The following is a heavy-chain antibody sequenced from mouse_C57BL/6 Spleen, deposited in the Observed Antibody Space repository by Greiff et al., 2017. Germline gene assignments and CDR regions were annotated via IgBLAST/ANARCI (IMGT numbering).Heavy chain of an antibody. CDR1: GYAFSSYW. J-gene: IGHJ1*03. CDR3: ARNWEDRYWYFDV. D-gene: IGHD4-1*01. Sequence: QVQLQQSGAELVKPGASVKISCKASGYAFSSYWMNWVKQRPGKGLEWIGQIYPGDGDTNYNGKFKGKATLTADKSSSTAYMQLSSLTSEDSAVYFCARNWEDRYWYFDVWGTGTTVTVSS. V-gene: IGHV1-80*01. CDR2: IYPGDGDT.